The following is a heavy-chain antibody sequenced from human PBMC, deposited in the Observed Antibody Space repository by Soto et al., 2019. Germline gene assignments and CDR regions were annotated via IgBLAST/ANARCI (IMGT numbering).Heavy chain of an antibody. CDR1: GFTFTSSA. Sequence: ASVKVSCKASGFTFTSSAVQWVRQARGQRLEWIGWIVVGSGNTNYAQKFQERVTITRDMSTSTAYMELSSLRSEDTAVYYCAADFYDILTGTTWFDPWGQGTLVAVSS. CDR2: IVVGSGNT. D-gene: IGHD3-9*01. V-gene: IGHV1-58*01. J-gene: IGHJ5*02. CDR3: AADFYDILTGTTWFDP.